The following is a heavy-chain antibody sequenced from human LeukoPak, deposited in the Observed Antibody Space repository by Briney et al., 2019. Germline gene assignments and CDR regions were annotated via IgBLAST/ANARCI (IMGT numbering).Heavy chain of an antibody. D-gene: IGHD3-16*02. J-gene: IGHJ4*02. Sequence: GASVTVSCKASGYTFTSYGISWVRQAPGQGLEWMGWISAYNGNANYAQKLQGRVTITTDTSTSTAYMELRSLRSDETAVYYCARSRVWGSYRSPFDYWGQGPLVTVSS. CDR3: ARSRVWGSYRSPFDY. V-gene: IGHV1-18*01. CDR1: GYTFTSYG. CDR2: ISAYNGNA.